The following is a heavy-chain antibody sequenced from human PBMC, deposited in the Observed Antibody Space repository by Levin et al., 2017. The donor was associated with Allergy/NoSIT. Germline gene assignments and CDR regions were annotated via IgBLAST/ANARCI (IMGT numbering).Heavy chain of an antibody. CDR1: GFTFSSYA. J-gene: IGHJ4*02. Sequence: SCAASGFTFSSYAMHWVRQAPGKGLEWVAVISYDGSNKYYADSVKGRFTISRDNSKNTLYLQMNSLRAEDTAVYYCARDGAVNYYDSSGTTYFDYWGQGTLVTVSS. D-gene: IGHD3-22*01. V-gene: IGHV3-30-3*01. CDR2: ISYDGSNK. CDR3: ARDGAVNYYDSSGTTYFDY.